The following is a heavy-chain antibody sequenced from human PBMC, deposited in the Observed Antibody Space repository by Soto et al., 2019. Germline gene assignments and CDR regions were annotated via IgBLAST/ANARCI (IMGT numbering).Heavy chain of an antibody. J-gene: IGHJ5*02. V-gene: IGHV6-1*01. CDR3: VRDRYSSSGWFDP. CDR1: GGSVSSYSAA. D-gene: IGHD3-10*01. Sequence: SQTLSLPCAISGGSVSSYSAAWNWIRQSPSGGLEWLGRTYYRSRFFSDYAESVKSRIIINPDTSKNQFSLQLKSVTPEDTAVYYCVRDRYSSSGWFDPWGQGTPVTVSS. CDR2: TYYRSRFFS.